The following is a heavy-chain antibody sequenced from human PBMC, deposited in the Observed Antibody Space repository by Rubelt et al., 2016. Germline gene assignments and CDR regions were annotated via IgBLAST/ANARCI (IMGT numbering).Heavy chain of an antibody. CDR3: AKSPDYYFYGMDV. CDR1: GFTFSNYA. V-gene: IGHV3-23*01. CDR2: IYDSGAAT. Sequence: EVQLLESGGGLVQPGGSLRLSCAASGFTFSNYAMNWVRQAPGKGLEWVSDIYDSGAATYSAASAKGRVTISRDHSKKTLVLKMNSLSAEDTAVYYCAKSPDYYFYGMDVWGQGTTVTVSS. J-gene: IGHJ6*02.